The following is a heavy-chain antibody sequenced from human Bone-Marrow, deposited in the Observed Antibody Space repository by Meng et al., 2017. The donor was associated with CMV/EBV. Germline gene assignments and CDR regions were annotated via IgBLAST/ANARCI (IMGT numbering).Heavy chain of an antibody. Sequence: GESLKISCAASGFTFSSYGMHWVRQAPGKGLEWVAFIRYDGSNKYYADSVKGRFTISRDNSKNTLYLQMNSLRAEDTAVYYCARCSGAYSSGWSGGYWGQGTLVTVSS. CDR1: GFTFSSYG. D-gene: IGHD6-19*01. V-gene: IGHV3-30*02. J-gene: IGHJ4*02. CDR2: IRYDGSNK. CDR3: ARCSGAYSSGWSGGY.